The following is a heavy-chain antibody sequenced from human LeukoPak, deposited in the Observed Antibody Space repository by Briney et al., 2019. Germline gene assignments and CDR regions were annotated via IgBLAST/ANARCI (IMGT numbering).Heavy chain of an antibody. CDR2: ITGDGGGA. CDR3: ANGRGTSSSYFDL. J-gene: IGHJ2*01. CDR1: GFTFSSCA. V-gene: IGHV3-23*01. Sequence: PGGSLRLSCAASGFTFSSCAMGWVRQPPGKGLEWVSGITGDGGGAYYTDSVKGRFTISRDNSKNTLYLQMNSLRAEDTALYFCANGRGTSSSYFDLGGRGTLVTVSS. D-gene: IGHD6-6*01.